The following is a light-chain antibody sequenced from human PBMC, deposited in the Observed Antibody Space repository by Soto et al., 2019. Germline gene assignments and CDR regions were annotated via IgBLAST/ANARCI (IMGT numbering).Light chain of an antibody. J-gene: IGKJ5*01. CDR2: AAS. CDR3: QQSYSTPWT. V-gene: IGKV1-39*01. Sequence: DIQMTQSPSSLSASVEDRVIITCRASQSISNHLNWYQQKPGKAPKLLIFAASSLQSGVPSRFSGSRSGPDFTLTISSLQPEDFATYYCQQSYSTPWTFGQGTRLEIK. CDR1: QSISNH.